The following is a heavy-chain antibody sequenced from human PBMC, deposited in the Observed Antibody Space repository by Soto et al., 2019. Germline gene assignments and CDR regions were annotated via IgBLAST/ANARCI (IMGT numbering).Heavy chain of an antibody. D-gene: IGHD5-12*01. Sequence: SETLSLTCAVSGGSISSGDYYWSWIRQPPGKGLEWIGYIYYSGSTYYNPSLKSRVTISVDTSKNQFSLKLSSVTAADTAVYYCARAGYGPYYYSGMDVWGQGTTLTVSS. CDR2: IYYSGST. CDR3: ARAGYGPYYYSGMDV. CDR1: GGSISSGDYY. J-gene: IGHJ6*02. V-gene: IGHV4-30-4*01.